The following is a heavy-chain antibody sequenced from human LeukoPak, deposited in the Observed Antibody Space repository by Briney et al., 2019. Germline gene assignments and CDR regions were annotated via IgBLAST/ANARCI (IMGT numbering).Heavy chain of an antibody. CDR1: GYSFTSFW. V-gene: IGHV5-51*01. D-gene: IGHD2-21*02. Sequence: GESLKVSCKGSGYSFTSFWIAWVRQMPGKGLEWMGVIYPGDSDTRYGPSFQGQVTISADKSINTAYLQWSSLKASDTAMYYCARGGDSYDYWGQGTLVTVSS. CDR2: IYPGDSDT. J-gene: IGHJ4*02. CDR3: ARGGDSYDY.